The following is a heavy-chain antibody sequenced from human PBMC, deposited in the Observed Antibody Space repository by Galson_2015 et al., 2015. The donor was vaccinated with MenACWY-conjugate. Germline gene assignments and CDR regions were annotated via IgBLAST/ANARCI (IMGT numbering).Heavy chain of an antibody. CDR3: AILGVRESYSGVDF. J-gene: IGHJ6*02. D-gene: IGHD3-10*01. Sequence: SLRLSCAASGFTFSNYWMTWVRQAPGKGLECVATIKQDGTERYYVDSLKGRFTISRDNAKNSLYLQMSSLRAEDTAVYYCAILGVRESYSGVDFWGQGTTVTVSS. V-gene: IGHV3-7*03. CDR2: IKQDGTER. CDR1: GFTFSNYW.